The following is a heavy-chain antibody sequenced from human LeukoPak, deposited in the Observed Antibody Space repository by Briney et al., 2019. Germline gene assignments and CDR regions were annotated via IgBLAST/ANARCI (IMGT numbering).Heavy chain of an antibody. CDR3: ARYGSGTSYITNYFDY. Sequence: GGSLRLSCAASGFTFSSYEMNWVRQAPGKGLEWVSYISSSGSTIYDADSVKGRFTISRDNAKNSLYLQMKSLRDEDTAVYYCARYGSGTSYITNYFDYWGQGTLVTVSS. D-gene: IGHD3-10*01. V-gene: IGHV3-48*03. J-gene: IGHJ4*02. CDR1: GFTFSSYE. CDR2: ISSSGSTI.